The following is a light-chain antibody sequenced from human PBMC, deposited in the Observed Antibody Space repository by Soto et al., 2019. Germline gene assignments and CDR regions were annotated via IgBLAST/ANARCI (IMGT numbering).Light chain of an antibody. J-gene: IGKJ1*01. Sequence: DIQMTQSPSSLSASVGDRFTIMCRASQSVSTRLAWYQQKPGKAPKVLIYDASSWAGGVPSRFTGSGSGTEFTLTINSLQPADFATYYCQQYSVYWTFGQGTKVDIK. CDR2: DAS. CDR1: QSVSTR. V-gene: IGKV1-5*02. CDR3: QQYSVYWT.